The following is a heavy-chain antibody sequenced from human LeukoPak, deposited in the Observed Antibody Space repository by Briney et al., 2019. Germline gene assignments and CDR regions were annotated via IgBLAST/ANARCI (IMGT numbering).Heavy chain of an antibody. J-gene: IGHJ4*02. CDR3: ARERYYYDTSGSPSRPPDY. D-gene: IGHD3-22*01. V-gene: IGHV1-18*01. Sequence: ASVKVACKAYGYSLTNYPISWVRQAPGQGLEWMGWISTHNGKTNYAQKLQGRVTMTTDTSTSTAYMELRNLRSVDTAVYYCARERYYYDTSGSPSRPPDYWGQGTLVTVSS. CDR2: ISTHNGKT. CDR1: GYSLTNYP.